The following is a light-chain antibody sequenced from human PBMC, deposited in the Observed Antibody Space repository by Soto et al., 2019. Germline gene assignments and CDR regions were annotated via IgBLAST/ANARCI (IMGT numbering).Light chain of an antibody. CDR2: GNI. CDR3: QSYDASVSGSGVI. CDR1: SSNIGADYD. Sequence: QPVLTQPPSVSGAPGQRVTISCTGSSSNIGADYDVHWYKQLPGAAPKLLIYGNINRPSGVPDRFSGSKSGTSASLAITGLLAEDEGDYYCQSYDASVSGSGVIFGGGTKLTVL. V-gene: IGLV1-40*01. J-gene: IGLJ2*01.